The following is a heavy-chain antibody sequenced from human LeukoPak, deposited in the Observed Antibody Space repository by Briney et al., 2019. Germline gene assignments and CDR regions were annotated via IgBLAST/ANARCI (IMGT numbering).Heavy chain of an antibody. J-gene: IGHJ3*02. CDR2: LYYSGSS. Sequence: PSETLSLTCTVSGDSLSSSNSYRGWVRQPPGKGLEWIGGLYYSGSSYYNPSLKSRVTISADTSKNQFSLKLTSVTAADTAVYYCARVIYHGYGSGFRDAFDIWGQGTMVTVSS. D-gene: IGHD3-10*01. CDR1: GDSLSSSNSY. CDR3: ARVIYHGYGSGFRDAFDI. V-gene: IGHV4-39*07.